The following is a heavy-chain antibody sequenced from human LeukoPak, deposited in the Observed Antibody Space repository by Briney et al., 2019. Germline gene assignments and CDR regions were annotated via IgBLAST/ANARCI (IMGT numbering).Heavy chain of an antibody. D-gene: IGHD3-10*01. Sequence: PGESLKISCKGSGYSFTSYWIGWVRQMPGKGLEWMGIIYPGDSDTRYSPSFQGQVTISADKSISTAYLQWSSLKASDTAMYYCARRPKFITMVRGVILGFFDYWGQGTLVTVSS. CDR3: ARRPKFITMVRGVILGFFDY. CDR2: IYPGDSDT. J-gene: IGHJ4*02. CDR1: GYSFTSYW. V-gene: IGHV5-51*01.